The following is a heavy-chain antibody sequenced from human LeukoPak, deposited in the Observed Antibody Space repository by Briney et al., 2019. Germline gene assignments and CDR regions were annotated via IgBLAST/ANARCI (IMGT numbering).Heavy chain of an antibody. CDR3: AKGRYTSGRNFDH. V-gene: IGHV3-23*01. D-gene: IGHD6-19*01. CDR1: EFTFSNYG. CDR2: ISGGGGGT. J-gene: IGHJ4*02. Sequence: PGGSLRPSCAASEFTFSNYGMSWVRQAPGKGKGLEWVSGISGGGGGTYYADSVKGRFTISRDDSKNRLYLQMNSLRAEDTAVYYCAKGRYTSGRNFDHWGQGTLVTVSS.